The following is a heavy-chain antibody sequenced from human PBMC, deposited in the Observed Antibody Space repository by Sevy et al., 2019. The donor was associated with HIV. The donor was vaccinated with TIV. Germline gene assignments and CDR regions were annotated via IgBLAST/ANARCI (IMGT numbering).Heavy chain of an antibody. CDR1: DDSINSYY. CDR3: ARGAVVIGTAATPVLDF. J-gene: IGHJ4*02. CDR2: IYNNIGST. D-gene: IGHD2-2*01. V-gene: IGHV4-59*08. Sequence: KQSQTLSLTCSVSDDSINSYYWSWIRQPPGKGLEWIGYIYNNIGSTSYNPSLTSRVTISVDTSKNHFSLKLTSLTAADTAIYYCARGAVVIGTAATPVLDFWGLGSLVTVSS.